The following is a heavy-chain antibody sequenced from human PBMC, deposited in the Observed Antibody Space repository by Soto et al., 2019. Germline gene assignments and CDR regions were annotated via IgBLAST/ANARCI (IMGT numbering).Heavy chain of an antibody. CDR2: ISGYNGNT. Sequence: QVQLVQSGAEVKKPGASVKVSCKASGYTFTSYGISWVRQAPGQGPEWMGWISGYNGNTDYPEKRQGRVTMSTDTSTGTAYIELMSLRSDDTAVYYCARDRRYDVWSGYPTLSHYGMDVWGQGTTVTVSS. J-gene: IGHJ6*02. CDR1: GYTFTSYG. CDR3: ARDRRYDVWSGYPTLSHYGMDV. V-gene: IGHV1-18*01. D-gene: IGHD3-3*01.